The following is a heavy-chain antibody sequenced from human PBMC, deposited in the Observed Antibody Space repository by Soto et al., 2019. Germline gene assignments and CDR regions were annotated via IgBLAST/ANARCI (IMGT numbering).Heavy chain of an antibody. J-gene: IGHJ6*02. Sequence: PGESLKISCAASGFIFSSYDMHWVRQTTGKGLEWVSAIGTAGDTYYPGSVKGRFTISRENAKNSLYLQMNSLRAGDTAVYYCARFYYDSSGYLPSPYYYYYGMDVWGQGTTVTVSS. CDR2: IGTAGDT. V-gene: IGHV3-13*04. D-gene: IGHD3-22*01. CDR3: ARFYYDSSGYLPSPYYYYYGMDV. CDR1: GFIFSSYD.